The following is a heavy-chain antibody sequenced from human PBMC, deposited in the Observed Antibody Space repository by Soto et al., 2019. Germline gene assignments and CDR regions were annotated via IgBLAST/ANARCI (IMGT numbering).Heavy chain of an antibody. V-gene: IGHV4-61*01. CDR1: GGSVSSGSYY. CDR3: ARDIPALIAAAGTGDLYGMDV. J-gene: IGHJ6*02. CDR2: IYYSGGT. Sequence: QVQLQESGPGLVKPSETLSLTCTVSGGSVSSGSYYWSWIRQPPGKGLEWIGYIYYSGGTNYNPSLKSRVTRSVDTSKNQFSLKLSSVTAADTAVYYCARDIPALIAAAGTGDLYGMDVWGQGTTVTVSS. D-gene: IGHD6-13*01.